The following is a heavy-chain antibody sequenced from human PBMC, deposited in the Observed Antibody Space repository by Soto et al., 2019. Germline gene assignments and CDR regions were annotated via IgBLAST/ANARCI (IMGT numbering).Heavy chain of an antibody. D-gene: IGHD6-19*01. CDR2: TWNDGSNK. CDR1: GFTFSSYG. J-gene: IGHJ4*02. Sequence: QVQLVESGGGVVQPGRSLRLSCAASGFTFSSYGMHWVRQAPGKGLDWVALTWNDGSNKYYADSVKGRFTISRDNSKNTLYLQMNSLRVEDTAXXYCARDMGYSSGHGFDYWGQGTLVTVSS. CDR3: ARDMGYSSGHGFDY. V-gene: IGHV3-33*01.